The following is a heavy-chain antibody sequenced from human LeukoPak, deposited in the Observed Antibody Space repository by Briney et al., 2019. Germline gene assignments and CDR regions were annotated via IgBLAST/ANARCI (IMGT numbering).Heavy chain of an antibody. V-gene: IGHV3-11*05. CDR2: ISSSSSYT. D-gene: IGHD5-24*01. J-gene: IGHJ4*02. Sequence: GGSLRLSCAASGFXFSDYYMSWVRQAPGKGLKWISSISSSSSYTKYGDSVKGRFTISRDNAKNSLYLQMNSLRAEDTAVYYCARVPAGYTPDYWGQGTLVTVSS. CDR1: GFXFSDYY. CDR3: ARVPAGYTPDY.